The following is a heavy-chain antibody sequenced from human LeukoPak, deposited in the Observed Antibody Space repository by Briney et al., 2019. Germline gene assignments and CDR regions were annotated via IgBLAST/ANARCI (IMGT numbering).Heavy chain of an antibody. J-gene: IGHJ4*02. CDR1: GYTFTDYY. V-gene: IGHV1-46*01. CDR2: INPCGGST. Sequence: ASVKVSCKASGYTFTDYYIHWVRQAPGQGLEWMGIINPCGGSTSYAQNFQDRVTMTRDASTSTVYVEVSSLRSDDTAVYYCAKSRTGSSASVDSWGQGTLVTVSS. CDR3: AKSRTGSSASVDS. D-gene: IGHD2-2*01.